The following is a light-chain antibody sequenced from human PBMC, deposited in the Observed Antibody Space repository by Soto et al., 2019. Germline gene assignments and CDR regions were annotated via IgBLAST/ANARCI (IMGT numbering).Light chain of an antibody. V-gene: IGKV3-20*01. CDR2: GAS. CDR1: QSVSSGY. Sequence: DIVLTQSPGTLYLSPGERATLSCRASQSVSSGYLAWYQQRPGQAPRLLIYGASTRATGIPDRFSGSGSGTDFTLTIRRLEPEDFAVYYCQQFGDSRLTFGGGTKV. CDR3: QQFGDSRLT. J-gene: IGKJ4*01.